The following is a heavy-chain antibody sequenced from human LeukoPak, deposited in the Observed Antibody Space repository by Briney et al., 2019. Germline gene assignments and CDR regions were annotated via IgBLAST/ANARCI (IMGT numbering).Heavy chain of an antibody. CDR2: IYYSGST. CDR1: GGSISSYY. CDR3: ARDLLYYDYVWGSYRYTSGAFDI. V-gene: IGHV4-59*01. J-gene: IGHJ3*02. Sequence: KSSETLSLTCTVSGGSISSYYWSWIRQPPGKGLEWIGYIYYSGSTNYNPSLKSRVTISVDTSKNQFSLKLSSVTAADTAVYYCARDLLYYDYVWGSYRYTSGAFDIWGQGTMVTVSS. D-gene: IGHD3-16*02.